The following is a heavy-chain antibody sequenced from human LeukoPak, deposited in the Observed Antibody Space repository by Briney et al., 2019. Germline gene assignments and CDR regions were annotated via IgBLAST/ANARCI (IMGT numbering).Heavy chain of an antibody. CDR2: INPNSGGT. CDR1: GYTFTRYY. J-gene: IGHJ6*03. Sequence: ASVKVSCKASGYTFTRYYMHWVRQAPGQGLEWMGWINPNSGGTNYAQKFQGRVTMTRDTSISTAYMELSRLRSDDTAVYYCALTYDSSGYIMDVWGKGTTVTVSS. V-gene: IGHV1-2*02. D-gene: IGHD3-22*01. CDR3: ALTYDSSGYIMDV.